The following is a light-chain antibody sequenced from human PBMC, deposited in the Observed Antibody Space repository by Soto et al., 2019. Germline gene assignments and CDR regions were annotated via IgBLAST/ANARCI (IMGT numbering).Light chain of an antibody. Sequence: ERVTITCRASQSISAWLAWYQQKPGKAPRLLIYKASTLEIGVPSRFSGSGSGTEFTLAINSLQPEDFATYYCQQRSRTPITFGQGTRLEIK. J-gene: IGKJ5*01. V-gene: IGKV1-5*03. CDR2: KAS. CDR3: QQRSRTPIT. CDR1: QSISAW.